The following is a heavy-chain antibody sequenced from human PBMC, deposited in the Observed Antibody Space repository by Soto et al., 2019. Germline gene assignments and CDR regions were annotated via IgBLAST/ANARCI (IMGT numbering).Heavy chain of an antibody. V-gene: IGHV4-34*01. CDR1: GGSFSGYY. CDR3: AVLVAKGRYGMDV. CDR2: INHSGST. D-gene: IGHD5-12*01. Sequence: SETLSLTCAVYGGSFSGYYWSWIRQPPGKGLEWIGEINHSGSTNYNPSLKSRVTISVGTSKNQFSLKLSSVTAADTAVYYCAVLVAKGRYGMDVWGQGTTVTVSS. J-gene: IGHJ6*02.